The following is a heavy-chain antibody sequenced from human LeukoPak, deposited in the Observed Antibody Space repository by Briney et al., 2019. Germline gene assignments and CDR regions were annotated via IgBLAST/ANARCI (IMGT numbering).Heavy chain of an antibody. CDR2: IRSKAYGGTT. Sequence: GGSLRLSCTPSRFTFDDYAMTWVRQAPGKGLEWVGFIRSKAYGGTTDYAAPVRGRFTISRDDSKSIAYLQMNSLKTEDTAVYYCIRVRGPYSSGWKGYWGQGTLVTVSS. V-gene: IGHV3-49*04. CDR3: IRVRGPYSSGWKGY. CDR1: RFTFDDYA. J-gene: IGHJ4*02. D-gene: IGHD6-19*01.